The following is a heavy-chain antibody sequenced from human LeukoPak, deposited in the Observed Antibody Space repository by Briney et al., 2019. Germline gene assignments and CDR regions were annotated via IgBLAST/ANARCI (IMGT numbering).Heavy chain of an antibody. CDR1: GFIFSIYS. CDR3: VKDFGRVGGAPCT. J-gene: IGHJ5*02. V-gene: IGHV3-64D*06. CDR2: IIGDASST. Sequence: GGSLRLSCSASGFIFSIYSMYWVRQAPGKGLGYVAGIIGDASSTYHADSVKGRFSIFRDNPKNTLNLQMRSLRVEDTAIYYCVKDFGRVGGAPCTWGQGTLVTVSS. D-gene: IGHD3-16*01.